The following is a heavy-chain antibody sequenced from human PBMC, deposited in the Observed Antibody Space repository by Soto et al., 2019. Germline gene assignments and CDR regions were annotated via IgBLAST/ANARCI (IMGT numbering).Heavy chain of an antibody. J-gene: IGHJ4*02. Sequence: SETLSLTCTVSGGSISSGGYYWSWIRQHPGKGLEWIGYIYYSGSTYYNPSLKSRVTISVDTSKNQFSLKLSSVTAADTAVYYCARDLRYGSGSYYTHSYFDYWGQGTLVTVSS. CDR2: IYYSGST. D-gene: IGHD3-10*01. CDR3: ARDLRYGSGSYYTHSYFDY. V-gene: IGHV4-31*03. CDR1: GGSISSGGYY.